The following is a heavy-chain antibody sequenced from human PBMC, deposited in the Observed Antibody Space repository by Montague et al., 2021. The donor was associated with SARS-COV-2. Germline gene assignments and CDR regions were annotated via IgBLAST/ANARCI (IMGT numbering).Heavy chain of an antibody. CDR3: ARAQNICFIANCVNYFDL. J-gene: IGHJ4*02. Sequence: SETLSLTCEVSGGSIRSHYWSWIRQSPGKGLEWIGYVHYTGSTKYNPSLKTRVTLSLDTPKNHLSLRLNSVTAADTAVYYCARAQNICFIANCVNYFDLWGLGALVSVSS. D-gene: IGHD1-1*01. CDR1: GGSIRSHY. V-gene: IGHV4-59*11. CDR2: VHYTGST.